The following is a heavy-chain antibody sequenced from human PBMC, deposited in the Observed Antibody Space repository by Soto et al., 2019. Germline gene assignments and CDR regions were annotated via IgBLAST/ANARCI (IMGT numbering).Heavy chain of an antibody. CDR3: ARAGSTWRYFFDY. Sequence: QVQLQESGPGLVKPSETLSLTCTVSGGSISSYYWTWIRQPPGKGLEWVGYVYYSGTTYYNPSLQSRVPISVDTSKNQFSLKVKSVTAADTAIYYCARAGSTWRYFFDYWGQGSLVTVSS. J-gene: IGHJ4*02. V-gene: IGHV4-59*01. CDR1: GGSISSYY. D-gene: IGHD6-13*01. CDR2: VYYSGTT.